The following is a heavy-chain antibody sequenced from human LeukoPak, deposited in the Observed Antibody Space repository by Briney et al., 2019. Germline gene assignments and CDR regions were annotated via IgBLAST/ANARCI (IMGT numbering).Heavy chain of an antibody. J-gene: IGHJ4*02. CDR1: GGTFSSYA. D-gene: IGHD7-27*01. Sequence: SVKVSCKASGGTFSSYAISWVRQAPGQGLEWMGGIIPIFGTANYAQKLQGRVTITADESTSTAYMELSSLRSEDTAVYYCASGGTGDPYYFDYWGQGTLVTVSS. V-gene: IGHV1-69*13. CDR2: IIPIFGTA. CDR3: ASGGTGDPYYFDY.